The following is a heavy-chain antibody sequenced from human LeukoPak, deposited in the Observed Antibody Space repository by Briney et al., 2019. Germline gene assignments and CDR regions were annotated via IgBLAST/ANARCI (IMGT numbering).Heavy chain of an antibody. Sequence: GASVRVSCRASGYTFTGNYMHWVRQAPGQGLEWMGWINPNSGVTNYAQEFQGRVTMTTDTSISTAYMELSRLRSDDTAVYYCARGINYYDGRGPYDVFDIWGQGTMVTVSS. CDR3: ARGINYYDGRGPYDVFDI. D-gene: IGHD3-22*01. CDR2: INPNSGVT. CDR1: GYTFTGNY. J-gene: IGHJ3*02. V-gene: IGHV1-2*02.